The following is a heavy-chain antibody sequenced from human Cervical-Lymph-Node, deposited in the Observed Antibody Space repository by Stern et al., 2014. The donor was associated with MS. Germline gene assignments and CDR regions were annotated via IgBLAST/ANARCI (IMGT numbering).Heavy chain of an antibody. D-gene: IGHD6-13*01. Sequence: QVQLVESGAEVKKPGSSMKVSCKASGGTFSSDAIGWVRQAPGQGLEWMGGIIPIFETANYAQKFQGRVTITADQSRKTAYLELSSLTSGDTAMYFCASGTRSSWYFDFWGQGTLVTVST. CDR1: GGTFSSDA. CDR2: IIPIFETA. J-gene: IGHJ4*02. V-gene: IGHV1-69*01. CDR3: ASGTRSSWYFDF.